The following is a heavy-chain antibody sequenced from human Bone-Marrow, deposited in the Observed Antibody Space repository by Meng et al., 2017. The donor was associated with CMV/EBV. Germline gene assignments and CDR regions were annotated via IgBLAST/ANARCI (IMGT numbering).Heavy chain of an antibody. D-gene: IGHD3-22*01. V-gene: IGHV1-69*05. J-gene: IGHJ4*02. CDR1: GGTFSSYA. CDR3: ARTPYYYDSSGYYAFDY. Sequence: SVKVSCKASGGTFSSYAISWVRQAPGQGLEWMGGIIPIFGPANYAQKFQGRVTITTDESTSTACMELSSLRSEDTAVYYCARTPYYYDSSGYYAFDYWGQGTLVTVSS. CDR2: IIPIFGPA.